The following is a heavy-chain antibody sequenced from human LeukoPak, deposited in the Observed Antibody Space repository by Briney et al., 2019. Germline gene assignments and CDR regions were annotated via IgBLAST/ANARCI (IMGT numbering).Heavy chain of an antibody. CDR1: GFTFSSYW. J-gene: IGHJ4*02. Sequence: GGSLRLSCAASGFTFSSYWMSWVRQAPGKGLEWVANIKQDGSEKYYVDSAKGRFTISRDNAKNSLYLQMNSLRAEDTAVYYCATLWTIMYYFEYWGQGTLVTVSS. CDR2: IKQDGSEK. V-gene: IGHV3-7*01. CDR3: ATLWTIMYYFEY. D-gene: IGHD2-21*01.